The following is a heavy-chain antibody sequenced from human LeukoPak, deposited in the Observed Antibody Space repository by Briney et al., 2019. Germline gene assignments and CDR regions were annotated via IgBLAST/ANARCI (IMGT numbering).Heavy chain of an antibody. D-gene: IGHD6-19*01. CDR2: ISYDGSNK. CDR3: ARDSPYSSGWGAFDI. J-gene: IGHJ3*02. CDR1: GFSFSSYT. Sequence: GGSLRLSCAASGFSFSSYTIHWVRQAPGKGLEWVAVISYDGSNKYYADSLKGRFTVSRDNSKNTLYLEMNSPRAEDTAVYYCARDSPYSSGWGAFDIWGQGTMVAVSS. V-gene: IGHV3-30*04.